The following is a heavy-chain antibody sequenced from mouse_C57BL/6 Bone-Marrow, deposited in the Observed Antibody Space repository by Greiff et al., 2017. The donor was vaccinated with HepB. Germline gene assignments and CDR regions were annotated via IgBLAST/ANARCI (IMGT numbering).Heavy chain of an antibody. Sequence: QVQLQQSGAELVKPGASVKISCKASGYTFTDYYINWVKQRPGQGLGWIGKIGPGSGSTYYNEKFKGKATLAADKSSSTAYMQLSSLTSEDSAVYFCSYDYDPWFAYWGQGTGVTVSA. CDR1: GYTFTDYY. D-gene: IGHD2-4*01. CDR2: IGPGSGST. V-gene: IGHV1-77*01. J-gene: IGHJ3*01. CDR3: SYDYDPWFAY.